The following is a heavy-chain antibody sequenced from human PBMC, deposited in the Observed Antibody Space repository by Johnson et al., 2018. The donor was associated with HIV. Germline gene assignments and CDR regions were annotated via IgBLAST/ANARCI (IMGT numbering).Heavy chain of an antibody. V-gene: IGHV3-66*01. CDR3: VRDVLHQLVDYGDYIDRIWAVGAMNGFDF. D-gene: IGHD4-17*01. Sequence: VQLVESGGGLVQSGGSLRLACVASGFIVGTKYMSWVRQAPGKGLEWVSVIYSGGSTYYADSVKGRFTISRDNSKNTPYLQMNSLRAEDTAVYYCVRDVLHQLVDYGDYIDRIWAVGAMNGFDFWGQGTMVTVSS. CDR1: GFIVGTKY. J-gene: IGHJ3*01. CDR2: IYSGGST.